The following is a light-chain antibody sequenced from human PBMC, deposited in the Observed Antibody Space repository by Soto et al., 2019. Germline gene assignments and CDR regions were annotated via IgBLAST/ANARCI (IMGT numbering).Light chain of an antibody. V-gene: IGKV1-39*01. CDR1: QSVNRY. CDR2: AAS. CDR3: QQTYSPSYT. Sequence: DIQMTQSPSSLSASLGDRVTITCRASQSVNRYLNWYQQQPGRAPKVLIYAASSLQSGVPSRFSGNGSGTDFTLTITSLQPEDFATYVCQQTYSPSYTFAQGTRLEIK. J-gene: IGKJ2*01.